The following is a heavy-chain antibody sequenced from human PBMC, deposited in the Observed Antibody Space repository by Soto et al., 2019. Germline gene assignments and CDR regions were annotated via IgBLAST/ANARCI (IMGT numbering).Heavy chain of an antibody. J-gene: IGHJ5*02. CDR1: GGSISSYY. CDR3: ARDKVPAAIPNWFDP. Sequence: SETLSLTCTVSGGSISSYYWSWIRQPAGKGLEWIGRIYTSGSTNYNPSLKSRVTMSVDTSKNQFSLKLSSVTAADTAVYYCARDKVPAAIPNWFDPWGQGTLVTVSS. CDR2: IYTSGST. V-gene: IGHV4-4*07. D-gene: IGHD2-2*02.